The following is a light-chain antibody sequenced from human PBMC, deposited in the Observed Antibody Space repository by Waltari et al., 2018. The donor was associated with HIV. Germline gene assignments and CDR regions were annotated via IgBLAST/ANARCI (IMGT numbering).Light chain of an antibody. V-gene: IGKV4-1*01. Sequence: DIVMTPSPDSLAVSLGERATNSCKPSQSVLSSSNNQNYLTWYQQKPGQPPKLNMYWASTRKSGVPDRFSGSGSGTDFTLTISSLQAEDVAVYYCQQFYSSPPTFGGGTKVEIK. CDR2: WAS. CDR3: QQFYSSPPT. J-gene: IGKJ4*01. CDR1: QSVLSSSNNQNY.